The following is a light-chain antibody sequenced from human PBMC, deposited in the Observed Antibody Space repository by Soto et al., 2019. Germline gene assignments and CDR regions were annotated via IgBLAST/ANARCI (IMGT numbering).Light chain of an antibody. Sequence: DIQMTQSPSSLSASVGDRVTITCRASRGISSYLSWYQQKPGKAPKLLIYAVSRLQSGVPSRFSGSESGTDFTLTISSLQPEDFASYYCQQTYSIPLTFGGGTKVEI. CDR3: QQTYSIPLT. CDR1: RGISSY. J-gene: IGKJ4*01. V-gene: IGKV1-39*01. CDR2: AVS.